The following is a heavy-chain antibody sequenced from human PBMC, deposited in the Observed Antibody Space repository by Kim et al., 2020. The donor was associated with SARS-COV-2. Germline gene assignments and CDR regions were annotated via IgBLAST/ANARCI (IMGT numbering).Heavy chain of an antibody. J-gene: IGHJ6*02. CDR2: ISSSSRYI. CDR1: GFTFSSYS. D-gene: IGHD3-10*01. CDR3: ARSYYGSVADYYYYYGMEV. V-gene: IGHV3-21*01. Sequence: GGSLRLSCAASGFTFSSYSMNWVRQAPGKGLEWVSSISSSSRYIYYADSVKGRFTISRDNAKNSLYLQMNSLRAEDTAVYYCARSYYGSVADYYYYYGMEVWGQGTTVTVSS.